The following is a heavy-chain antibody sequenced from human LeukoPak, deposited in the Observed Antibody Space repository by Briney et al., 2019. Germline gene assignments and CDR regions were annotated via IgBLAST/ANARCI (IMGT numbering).Heavy chain of an antibody. V-gene: IGHV3-23*01. D-gene: IGHD4-17*01. CDR1: GLTFSSHW. Sequence: GGSLRLSCAASGLTFSSHWMHWVRQAPGKGLEWVSAISGSGGSTYYADSVKGRFTISRDNSKNTLYLQMNSLRAEDTAVYYCAKGDYGDYVGYFDYWGQGTLVTVSS. J-gene: IGHJ4*02. CDR2: ISGSGGST. CDR3: AKGDYGDYVGYFDY.